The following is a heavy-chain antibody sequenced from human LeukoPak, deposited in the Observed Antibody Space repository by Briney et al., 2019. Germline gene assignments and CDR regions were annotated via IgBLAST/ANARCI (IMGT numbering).Heavy chain of an antibody. CDR3: ARMRGSMTTANWFDP. D-gene: IGHD4-17*01. Sequence: SETLSLTCDVSGHSISRSDWWGWIRQPPGKGLEWIGYIFYSRSTYYNPSLKSRVTMSIDTSRNQFSLKLSSVTAIDTAVYYCARMRGSMTTANWFDPWGQGTLVTVFS. CDR1: GHSISRSDW. J-gene: IGHJ5*02. CDR2: IFYSRST. V-gene: IGHV4-28*01.